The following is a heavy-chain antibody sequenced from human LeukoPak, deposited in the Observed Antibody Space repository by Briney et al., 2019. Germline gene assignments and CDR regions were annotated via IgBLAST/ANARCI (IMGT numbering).Heavy chain of an antibody. J-gene: IGHJ4*02. Sequence: SQTLSLTCTVSGGSISSGSYYWSWIRQPAGKGLEWIGRIYTSGSTNYNPSLKSRVTISVDTSKNQFSLKLSSVTAADTAVYYCASWGSGSYTWGQGTLVTVSS. D-gene: IGHD3-10*01. CDR1: GGSISSGSYY. V-gene: IGHV4-61*02. CDR2: IYTSGST. CDR3: ASWGSGSYT.